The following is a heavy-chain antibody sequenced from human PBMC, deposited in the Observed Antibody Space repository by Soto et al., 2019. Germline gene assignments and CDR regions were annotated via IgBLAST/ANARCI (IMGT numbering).Heavy chain of an antibody. V-gene: IGHV4-31*03. CDR1: GVSITTSVHY. CDR3: ALGMFMDV. CDR2: IDSSGTT. Sequence: QVQLQESGPGLVKPSQTLSLSCSVSGVSITTSVHYWNWVRQRPGRGLEWIGYIDSSGTTYYNPSLKTRLAMSVEPSTNQISLKLSSVTAADTALYFCALGMFMDVWGRGTTVIVSS. J-gene: IGHJ6*03. D-gene: IGHD3-16*01.